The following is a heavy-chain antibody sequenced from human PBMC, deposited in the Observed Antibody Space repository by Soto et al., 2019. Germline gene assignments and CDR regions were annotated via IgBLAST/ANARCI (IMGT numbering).Heavy chain of an antibody. V-gene: IGHV4-31*03. Sequence: QVQLQESGPGLVKPSQTLSLTCTVSGGSISSGGYYWSWIRQHPGKGLEWIGYIYYSGSTYYNPSLKSRVTISVDTSKNQFSLELSSVTAADTAVYYCARSPDAMVRGVIWFDPWGQGTLVTVSS. CDR3: ARSPDAMVRGVIWFDP. D-gene: IGHD3-10*01. CDR2: IYYSGST. CDR1: GGSISSGGYY. J-gene: IGHJ5*02.